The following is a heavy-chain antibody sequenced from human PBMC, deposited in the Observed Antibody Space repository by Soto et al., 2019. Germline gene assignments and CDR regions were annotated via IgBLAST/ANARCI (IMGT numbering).Heavy chain of an antibody. CDR1: GGTFSSYT. V-gene: IGHV1-69*08. D-gene: IGHD2-15*01. CDR3: ARDHLYCSGGSCYSRYWYFDL. J-gene: IGHJ2*01. CDR2: IIPILGIA. Sequence: QVQLVQSGAEVKKPGSSVKVSCKASGGTFSSYTISWVRQAPGQGLEWMGRIIPILGIANYEQKFQGRVMITADKSTSTAYMELSSLRSEDTAVYYCARDHLYCSGGSCYSRYWYFDLWGRGTLVTVSS.